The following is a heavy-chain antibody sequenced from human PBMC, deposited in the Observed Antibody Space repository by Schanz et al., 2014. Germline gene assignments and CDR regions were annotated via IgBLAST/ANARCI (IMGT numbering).Heavy chain of an antibody. CDR2: ISGSGGST. CDR1: GFTFSSYA. V-gene: IGHV3-23*04. CDR3: AKDQGFDNWFDP. J-gene: IGHJ5*02. Sequence: VQLVESGGDVVQPGRSLRLSCAASGFTFSSYAMSWVRQAPGKGLEWVSAISGSGGSTYYADSVKGRFTISRDKSKNTVFLQMNSLRAEDTATYYCAKDQGFDNWFDPWGQGTLVSVSS.